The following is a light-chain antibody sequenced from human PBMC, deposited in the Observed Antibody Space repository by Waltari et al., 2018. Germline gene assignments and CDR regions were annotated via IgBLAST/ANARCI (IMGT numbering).Light chain of an antibody. Sequence: QSVLTQPPSASGTPGQRVIISCSGSSSNIGSNYVYWYQQVPGTAPKLLIYHVNVRASGVPDRCSGSKSGTSASLTISGLQSEDEADYYCAAWFDSLNGWVFGGGTKVTVL. CDR1: SSNIGSNY. J-gene: IGLJ3*02. V-gene: IGLV1-44*01. CDR3: AAWFDSLNGWV. CDR2: HVN.